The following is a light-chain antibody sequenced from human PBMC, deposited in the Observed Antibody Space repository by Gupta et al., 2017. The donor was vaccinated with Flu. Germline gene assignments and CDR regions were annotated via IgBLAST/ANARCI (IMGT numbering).Light chain of an antibody. J-gene: IGLJ3*02. CDR1: ALPKPY. Sequence: SSELTQPPSLSVSPGQTPRIPSAGGALPKPYTEGYRQKPGQAPILVVYKDTERTSGIAARFSGSSSGTTDTLTISRVEAEDEADYDYQSGEKSGSYPVVFGGGTKLLVL. CDR3: QSGEKSGSYPVV. CDR2: KDT. V-gene: IGLV3-25*02.